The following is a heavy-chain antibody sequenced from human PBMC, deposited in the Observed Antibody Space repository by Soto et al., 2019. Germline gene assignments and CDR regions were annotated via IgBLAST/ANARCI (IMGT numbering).Heavy chain of an antibody. J-gene: IGHJ4*02. CDR1: GGSFSGFF. D-gene: IGHD2-15*01. V-gene: IGHV4-34*01. CDR3: ARAAVAAGGPFDK. Sequence: PSETLSVTCAVSGGSFSGFFWGWIRQPPGKGLEWIGEVNHGGSTNYNPSLKSRVTISSDTSKNHFSLTLRSVTAADTAVYYCARAAVAAGGPFDKWGQGALVTVSS. CDR2: VNHGGST.